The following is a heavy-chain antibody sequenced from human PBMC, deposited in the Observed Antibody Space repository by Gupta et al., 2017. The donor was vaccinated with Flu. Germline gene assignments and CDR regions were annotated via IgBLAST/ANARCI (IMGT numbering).Heavy chain of an antibody. CDR1: GGSISSGGYY. CDR3: ARAGVTRRKMLVFDMEKVGFDP. D-gene: IGHD4-17*01. V-gene: IGHV4-31*03. CDR2: IYYSGST. Sequence: QVQLQESGPGLVKPSQTLSLTCTVSGGSISSGGYYWSWIRQHPGKGLEWIGYIYYSGSTYYNPSLKSRVTISVDTSKNQFSLKLSSVTAADTAVYYCARAGVTRRKMLVFDMEKVGFDPWGQGTLVTVSS. J-gene: IGHJ5*02.